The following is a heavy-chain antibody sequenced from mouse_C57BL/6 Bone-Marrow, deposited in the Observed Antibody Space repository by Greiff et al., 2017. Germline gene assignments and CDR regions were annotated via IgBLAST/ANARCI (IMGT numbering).Heavy chain of an antibody. Sequence: QVQLQQPGAELVMPGASVKLSCKASGYTFTSYWMHWVKQRPGQGLEWIGEIDPSDSYTNYNQKFKGKSTLTVDKSSSTAYMQLSSLPSEDSAVYYCARRDWDGDYWGQGTTLTVSS. J-gene: IGHJ2*01. CDR3: ARRDWDGDY. CDR1: GYTFTSYW. D-gene: IGHD4-1*01. V-gene: IGHV1-69*01. CDR2: IDPSDSYT.